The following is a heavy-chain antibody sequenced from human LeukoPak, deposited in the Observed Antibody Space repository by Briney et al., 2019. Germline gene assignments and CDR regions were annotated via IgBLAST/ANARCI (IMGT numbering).Heavy chain of an antibody. V-gene: IGHV1-69*05. CDR3: ARDPGHSSGWYGYHYYMDV. D-gene: IGHD6-19*01. CDR2: IIPIFGTA. Sequence: SVKVSCKASGGTFSSYAISWVRQAPGQGLEWMGRIIPIFGTANYAQKFQGRVTITTDESTSTAYMELSSLRSEDTAVYYCARDPGHSSGWYGYHYYMDVWGKGTTVTVSS. CDR1: GGTFSSYA. J-gene: IGHJ6*03.